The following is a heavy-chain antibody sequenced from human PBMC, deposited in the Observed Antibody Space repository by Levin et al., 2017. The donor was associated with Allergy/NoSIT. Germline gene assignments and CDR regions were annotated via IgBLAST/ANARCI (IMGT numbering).Heavy chain of an antibody. D-gene: IGHD2-2*03. CDR3: VRVGDGYCSGSGCYPARYEDY. J-gene: IGHJ4*02. CDR1: GGSVSSGNSY. Sequence: KSSETLSLTCTVSGGSVSSGNSYWGWIRQPPGKGLEWIGYIFHSGSTSHNPSLKSRVTMSVDTSKNQFSLKLMSVTASDTAVYYCVRVGDGYCSGSGCYPARYEDYWGQGTLVTVSS. V-gene: IGHV4-61*01. CDR2: IFHSGST.